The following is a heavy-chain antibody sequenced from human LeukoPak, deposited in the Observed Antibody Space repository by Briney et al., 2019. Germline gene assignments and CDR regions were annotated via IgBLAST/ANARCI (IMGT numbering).Heavy chain of an antibody. Sequence: GRSLRLSCAASGFTFSSYGMHWVRQAPGKGLEWVAVIWYDGSNKYYADSVKGRFTISRDSSKNTLYLQMNSLRAEDTGVYYCARDRQLHYFDCWGQGTLVTVSS. V-gene: IGHV3-33*01. D-gene: IGHD2-2*01. CDR3: ARDRQLHYFDC. CDR1: GFTFSSYG. J-gene: IGHJ4*02. CDR2: IWYDGSNK.